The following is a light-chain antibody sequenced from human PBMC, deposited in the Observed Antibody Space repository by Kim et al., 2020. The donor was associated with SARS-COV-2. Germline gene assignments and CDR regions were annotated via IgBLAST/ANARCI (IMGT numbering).Light chain of an antibody. CDR2: GAS. CDR1: QSVGSS. Sequence: VSPGDRATVSCRASQSVGSSLAWYQQQPGQAPRLLIYGASTRATGIPARFSGSGSGTDFTLTISSLQSEDFAVYSCQQYNNWPQTFGQGTKVDIK. V-gene: IGKV3-15*01. CDR3: QQYNNWPQT. J-gene: IGKJ1*01.